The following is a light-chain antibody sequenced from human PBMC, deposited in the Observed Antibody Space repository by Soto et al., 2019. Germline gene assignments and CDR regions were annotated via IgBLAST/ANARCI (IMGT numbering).Light chain of an antibody. V-gene: IGLV2-14*01. Sequence: QSALTQPASVSGSPGQSITISCTGTSGDVGGFNYVSWYQQHPGKAPKLMIFEVSDRPSGVSNRFSASKSGNTASLTISGLQAEDEADYYCSSYTITSTTVFGGGTKLTVL. J-gene: IGLJ2*01. CDR3: SSYTITSTTV. CDR2: EVS. CDR1: SGDVGGFNY.